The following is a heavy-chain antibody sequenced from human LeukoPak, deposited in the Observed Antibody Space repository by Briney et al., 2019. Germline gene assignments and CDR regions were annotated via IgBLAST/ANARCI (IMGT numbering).Heavy chain of an antibody. CDR2: ISGSGGST. CDR3: AKSEGPYCGGDCYLPT. V-gene: IGHV3-23*01. CDR1: GFTFSSYA. Sequence: GGSLRLSCAASGFTFSSYAMSWVRQAPGKGLEWVSAISGSGGSTYYADSVKGRFTISRDNSKNTLYLQMNSLRAEDTAVYYCAKSEGPYCGGDCYLPTWGQGTLVTVSS. J-gene: IGHJ5*02. D-gene: IGHD2-21*02.